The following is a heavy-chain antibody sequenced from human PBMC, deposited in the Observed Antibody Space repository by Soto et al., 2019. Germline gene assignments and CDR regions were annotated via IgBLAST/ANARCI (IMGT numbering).Heavy chain of an antibody. CDR3: AHRLRDGYKAKYYFDY. V-gene: IGHV2-5*02. CDR1: GFSLSTSGVG. D-gene: IGHD5-12*01. Sequence: QITLKEYGPTLVKPTQTLTLTCTFSGFSLSTSGVGVGWIRQPPGKALEWLALIYWDDDKRYSPSLKSRLTITKDTSKNQVVLTMTNMDPVDTATYYCAHRLRDGYKAKYYFDYWGQGTLVTVSS. J-gene: IGHJ4*02. CDR2: IYWDDDK.